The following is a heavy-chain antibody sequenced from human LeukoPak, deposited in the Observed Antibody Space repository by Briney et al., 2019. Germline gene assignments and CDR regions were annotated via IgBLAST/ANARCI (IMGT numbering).Heavy chain of an antibody. Sequence: GGSLRLSCAASGFTFSSYGMHWVRQAPGKGLEWVAVISYDGSNKYYADSVKGRFTISRDNSKNTLYLQMNSLRAEGTAVYYCAKDEGSSGYYDGGFDYWGQGTLVTVSS. CDR3: AKDEGSSGYYDGGFDY. J-gene: IGHJ4*02. CDR1: GFTFSSYG. CDR2: ISYDGSNK. D-gene: IGHD3-22*01. V-gene: IGHV3-30*18.